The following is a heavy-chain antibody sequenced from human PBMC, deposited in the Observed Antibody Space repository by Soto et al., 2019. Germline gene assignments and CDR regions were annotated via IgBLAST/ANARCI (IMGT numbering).Heavy chain of an antibody. CDR1: GYSVSSSDYY. CDR2: MLYSGLT. Sequence: SETLSLTCSVSGYSVSSSDYYWAWIRQPPGKGLEWIGSMLYSGLTYYNPSLKSRVTLSVDTSKNQFSVRLNSVTASDTAVYYCARAGVVVPAAPPYYYYGMDVWGQGTTVTVSS. V-gene: IGHV4-39*01. J-gene: IGHJ6*02. D-gene: IGHD2-2*01. CDR3: ARAGVVVPAAPPYYYYGMDV.